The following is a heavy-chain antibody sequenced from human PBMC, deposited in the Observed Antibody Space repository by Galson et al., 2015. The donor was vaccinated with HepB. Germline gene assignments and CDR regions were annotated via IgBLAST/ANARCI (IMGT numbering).Heavy chain of an antibody. CDR2: IDPSDSYT. V-gene: IGHV5-10-1*04. CDR1: GYSFTSYW. CDR3: ARQEIVGVTGRYFRH. D-gene: IGHD1-26*01. Sequence: QSGAEVKKPGESLRISCKGSGYSFTSYWISWVRQMPGKGLEWMGRIDPSDSYTNYNPSLESRVTIFVDTSKSQFSLRLSSVTAADTAVFYCARQEIVGVTGRYFRHWGQGTLVTVSS. J-gene: IGHJ1*01.